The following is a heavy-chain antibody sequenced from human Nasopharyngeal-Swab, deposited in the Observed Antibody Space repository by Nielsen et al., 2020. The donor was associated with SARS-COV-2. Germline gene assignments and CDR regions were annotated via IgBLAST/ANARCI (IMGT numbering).Heavy chain of an antibody. CDR3: AREWINNFDY. V-gene: IGHV3-74*01. CDR1: GFIFSNYW. CDR2: IGGDGSDP. D-gene: IGHD5-12*01. Sequence: GESLKISCAGSGFIFSNYWMYWVRQAPGKGLVWVSRIGGDGSDPTYADSVKGRFTISKDNAKNTMYLQMNSLRAEDTAVYYCAREWINNFDYWGQGTLVTVSS. J-gene: IGHJ4*02.